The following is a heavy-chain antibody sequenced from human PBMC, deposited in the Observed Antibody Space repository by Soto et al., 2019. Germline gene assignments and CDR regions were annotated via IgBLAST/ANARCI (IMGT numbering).Heavy chain of an antibody. V-gene: IGHV1-69*01. Sequence: QVQLVQSGAEVKKPGSLVKVSCKASGGTFSSYAISWVRQAPGQGLEWMGGIIPIFGTANYAQKFQGRVTITADESTSTAYMELSSLRSEDTAVYYCVWAAYYYYGMDVWGQGTTVTVSS. D-gene: IGHD2-15*01. CDR2: IIPIFGTA. CDR3: VWAAYYYYGMDV. CDR1: GGTFSSYA. J-gene: IGHJ6*02.